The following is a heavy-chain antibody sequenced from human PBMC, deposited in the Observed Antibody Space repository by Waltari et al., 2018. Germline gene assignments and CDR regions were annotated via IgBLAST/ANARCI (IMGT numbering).Heavy chain of an antibody. CDR2: MNPNTGDT. CDR3: ARGRDVYAGFDYNWFDP. CDR1: GYTFPTSA. D-gene: IGHD5-12*01. V-gene: IGHV1-8*02. Sequence: QVQPLQSGAEVKTPGASVKVSCQASGYTFPTSAITWVRQASGQGLEWMGWMNPNTGDTGFAQRFQGRVTMTRDTSFNTAYMELSTLTSEDTALYYCARGRDVYAGFDYNWFDPWAREPWSPSPQ. J-gene: IGHJ5*02.